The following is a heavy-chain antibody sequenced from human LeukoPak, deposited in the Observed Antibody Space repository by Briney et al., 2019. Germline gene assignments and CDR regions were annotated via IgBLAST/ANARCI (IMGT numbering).Heavy chain of an antibody. Sequence: GKGLEWVSYISSSSSTIYYADSVKGRFTISRDNAKNSLYLQMNSLRAEDTAVYFCAERFDYWGQGTLVTVAS. CDR2: ISSSSSTI. CDR3: AERFDY. J-gene: IGHJ4*02. V-gene: IGHV3-48*01.